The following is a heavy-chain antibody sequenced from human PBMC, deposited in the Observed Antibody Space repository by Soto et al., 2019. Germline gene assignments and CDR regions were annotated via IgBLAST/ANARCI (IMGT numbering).Heavy chain of an antibody. J-gene: IGHJ5*02. CDR1: GGSISSYY. Sequence: QVQLQESGPGLVKPSETLSLTCTVSGGSISSYYWSWIRQPPGKGLECIGYIYYSGSTNYNPSLKSRVSIAVDTSKNQFCLKLNSVTAADTAVYYCARLGADAYCGGDCYLDPWGQGTLVTVSS. CDR2: IYYSGST. CDR3: ARLGADAYCGGDCYLDP. D-gene: IGHD2-21*02. V-gene: IGHV4-59*01.